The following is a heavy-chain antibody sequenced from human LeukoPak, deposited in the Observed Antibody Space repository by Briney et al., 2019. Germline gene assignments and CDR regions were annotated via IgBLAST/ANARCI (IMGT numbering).Heavy chain of an antibody. CDR3: ARGRGSGSYYYLYYFDY. CDR2: ISAYNGNT. D-gene: IGHD3-10*01. J-gene: IGHJ4*02. V-gene: IGHV1-18*01. Sequence: ASVKVSCKASDYTFINYGISWVRQAPGQGLEWMGWISAYNGNTYYAQKFQGRVTVTTDTSTSTAYMELSSLRSEDTAVYYCARGRGSGSYYYLYYFDYWGQGTLVTVSS. CDR1: DYTFINYG.